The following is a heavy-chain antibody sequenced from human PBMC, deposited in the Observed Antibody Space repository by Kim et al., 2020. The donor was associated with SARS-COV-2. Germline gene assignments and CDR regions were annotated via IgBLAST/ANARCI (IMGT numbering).Heavy chain of an antibody. D-gene: IGHD3-10*01. CDR3: ANGWGWFGDI. CDR2: NK. Sequence: NKYYADSVKDRFTISRDNSKNTLYLQMNSLRAEDTAVYYCANGWGWFGDIWGQGTLVTVSS. V-gene: IGHV3-30*02. J-gene: IGHJ4*02.